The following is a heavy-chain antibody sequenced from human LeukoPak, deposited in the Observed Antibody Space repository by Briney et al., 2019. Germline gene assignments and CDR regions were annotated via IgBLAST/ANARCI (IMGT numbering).Heavy chain of an antibody. V-gene: IGHV3-48*03. D-gene: IGHD5-24*01. CDR1: GFTFDDYG. CDR3: EREEDGYSSLYYYYHYMDV. J-gene: IGHJ6*03. CDR2: ISSSGSTI. Sequence: GGSLRLSCAASGFTFDDYGMSWVRQAPGKGLEWVSYISSSGSTIYYADSVKGRFTISRDNAKNSLYLQMHSLRAEDTAIYYCEREEDGYSSLYYYYHYMDVWGKGTTVTISS.